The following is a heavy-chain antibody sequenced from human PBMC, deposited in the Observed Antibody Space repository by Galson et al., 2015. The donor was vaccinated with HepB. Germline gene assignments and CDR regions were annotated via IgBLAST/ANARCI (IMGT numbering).Heavy chain of an antibody. CDR2: IYPGDSDT. V-gene: IGHV5-51*01. CDR3: ARGSLHWPRFDF. Sequence: QSGAEVKEPGNSLRISCTNSGDGFTRNWIAWVRQKPGKGLEWMGIIYPGDSDTRYSPSFQGQVTISADKSMNTAYLQWGRLKASDAAIYYCARGSLHWPRFDFWGQGTLVTVSS. CDR1: GDGFTRNW. D-gene: IGHD3-10*01. J-gene: IGHJ4*01.